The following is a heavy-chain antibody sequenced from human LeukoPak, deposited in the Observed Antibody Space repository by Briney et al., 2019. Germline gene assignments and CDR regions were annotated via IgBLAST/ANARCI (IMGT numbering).Heavy chain of an antibody. J-gene: IGHJ4*02. Sequence: GGSLRLSCAASGFIFSSYAMHWVRQAPGRGLEWVAVISYDGSNKYYADSVKGRFTISRDNSKNTLYLQMNSLRAEDTAVYYCARAHTYYDILTGYYNADYFDYWGQGTLVTVSS. CDR3: ARAHTYYDILTGYYNADYFDY. V-gene: IGHV3-30-3*01. CDR2: ISYDGSNK. D-gene: IGHD3-9*01. CDR1: GFIFSSYA.